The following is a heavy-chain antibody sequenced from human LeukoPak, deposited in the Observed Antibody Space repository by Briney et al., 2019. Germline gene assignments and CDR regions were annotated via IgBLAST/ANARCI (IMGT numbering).Heavy chain of an antibody. CDR1: GFTFSSYA. CDR3: AKDALLQMYDFTHWYFDL. J-gene: IGHJ2*01. CDR2: ISGSGGST. Sequence: GGSLRLSCAASGFTFSSYAMSWVRQAPGKGLEWVSAISGSGGSTYYADSVKDRFTISRDNSKNTLYLQMNSLRAEDTAVYYCAKDALLQMYDFTHWYFDLWGRGTLVTVSS. D-gene: IGHD3-3*01. V-gene: IGHV3-23*01.